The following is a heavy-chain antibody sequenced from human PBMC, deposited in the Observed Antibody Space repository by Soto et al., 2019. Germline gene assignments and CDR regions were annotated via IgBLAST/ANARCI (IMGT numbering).Heavy chain of an antibody. CDR3: AKDNTAGPHAPFFDY. J-gene: IGHJ4*02. V-gene: IGHV3-9*01. CDR2: ISWNSGSI. D-gene: IGHD2-8*01. Sequence: GGSLRLSCAASGFTFDDYAMHWVRQAPGKGLEWVSGISWNSGSIGYADSVKGRFTISRDNAKNSLYLQMNSLRAEDTALYYCAKDNTAGPHAPFFDYWGQGTLVTVSS. CDR1: GFTFDDYA.